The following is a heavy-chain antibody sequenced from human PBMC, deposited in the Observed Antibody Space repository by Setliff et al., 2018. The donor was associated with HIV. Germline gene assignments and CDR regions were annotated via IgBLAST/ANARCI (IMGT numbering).Heavy chain of an antibody. J-gene: IGHJ4*02. CDR1: GYTFTHYG. D-gene: IGHD3-9*01. Sequence: ASVKVSCKASGYTFTHYGLNWVRQAPGQGLEWMGWISVYNGYTKYGQKVQDRVTLTTDTSTSTAYMELRSLRFDDTAVYYCARAYDILTGYYDYWGQGTLVTVSS. CDR3: ARAYDILTGYYDY. V-gene: IGHV1-18*01. CDR2: ISVYNGYT.